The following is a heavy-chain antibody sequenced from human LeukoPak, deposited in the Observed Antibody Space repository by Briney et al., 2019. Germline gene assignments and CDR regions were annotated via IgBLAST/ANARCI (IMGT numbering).Heavy chain of an antibody. Sequence: ASVKVSCKASGYTFTGYYMHWVRQAPGQGLEWMGWINTNTGNPTYAQGFTGRFVFSLDTSVSTAYLQISSLKAEDTAVYYCARALSYDILTGYYGPFDYWGQGTLVTVSS. J-gene: IGHJ4*02. CDR2: INTNTGNP. V-gene: IGHV7-4-1*02. CDR1: GYTFTGYY. CDR3: ARALSYDILTGYYGPFDY. D-gene: IGHD3-9*01.